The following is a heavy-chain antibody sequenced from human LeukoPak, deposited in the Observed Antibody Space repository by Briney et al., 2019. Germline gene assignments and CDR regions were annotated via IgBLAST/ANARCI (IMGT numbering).Heavy chain of an antibody. CDR3: ARQRDGADY. Sequence: PGGSLRLSCKGSGYSFTSYWISWVRQMPGKGLEWVGRIDPSDSYTNYSQSFQGHVSISADKSISTAYLQWSSLKASDTAIYYCARQRDGADYWGQGTLVTVSS. CDR1: GYSFTSYW. D-gene: IGHD5-24*01. CDR2: IDPSDSYT. J-gene: IGHJ4*02. V-gene: IGHV5-10-1*01.